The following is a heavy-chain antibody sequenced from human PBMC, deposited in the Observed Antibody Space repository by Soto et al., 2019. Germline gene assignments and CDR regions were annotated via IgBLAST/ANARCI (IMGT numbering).Heavy chain of an antibody. CDR2: ISYDGSNK. Sequence: QVQLVESGGGVVQPGRSLRLSCAASGFTFSSYGMHWVRQAPGKGLEWVAVISYDGSNKYYAESVKGRFTISRDNSKNTLYLQMNSLRAEDTAVYYCAKDEEIQLVDYWGQGTLVTVSS. D-gene: IGHD5-18*01. CDR3: AKDEEIQLVDY. CDR1: GFTFSSYG. V-gene: IGHV3-30*18. J-gene: IGHJ4*02.